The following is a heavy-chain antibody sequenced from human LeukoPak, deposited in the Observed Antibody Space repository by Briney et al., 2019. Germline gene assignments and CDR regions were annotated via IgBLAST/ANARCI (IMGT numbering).Heavy chain of an antibody. CDR1: GFTFTSYA. D-gene: IGHD3-22*01. Sequence: ASVKVSCKASGFTFTSYAMQWVRQARGQRLEWIGWIIVGSGNTNYAQKFQERVTITRDMSTSTAYMELSRLRSDDTAVYYCAAARNDSSGSNFDYWGQGTLVTVSS. V-gene: IGHV1-58*02. J-gene: IGHJ4*02. CDR2: IIVGSGNT. CDR3: AAARNDSSGSNFDY.